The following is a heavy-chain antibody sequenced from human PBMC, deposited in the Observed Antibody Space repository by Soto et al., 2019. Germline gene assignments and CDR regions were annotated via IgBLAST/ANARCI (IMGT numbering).Heavy chain of an antibody. CDR3: ANSYVWGSFRYYHYGMDV. D-gene: IGHD3-16*02. V-gene: IGHV3-74*01. CDR2: INTDGSST. CDR1: GFTFSGYW. Sequence: EVRLVQSGGGLVQPGGSLRLSCAASGFTFSGYWMHWVRQTPGKGLVWVSRINTDGSSTGYADSVKGRFTISRDNAKNTLFLQMNSLRGEDTAVYYCANSYVWGSFRYYHYGMDVWGQGTTVTV. J-gene: IGHJ6*02.